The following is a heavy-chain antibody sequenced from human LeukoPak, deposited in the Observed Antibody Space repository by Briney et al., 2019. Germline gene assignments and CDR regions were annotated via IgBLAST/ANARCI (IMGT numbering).Heavy chain of an antibody. J-gene: IGHJ4*02. Sequence: ASVKVPCKASGYTFTSYYMHWVRQAPGQGLEWMGIINPSGGSTSYAQKFQGRVTMTRDTSTSTVYMELSSLRSEDTAVYYCARSGETRDCSSTSCHAHMCLDYWGQGTLVTVSS. CDR2: INPSGGST. CDR1: GYTFTSYY. V-gene: IGHV1-46*01. CDR3: ARSGETRDCSSTSCHAHMCLDY. D-gene: IGHD2-2*01.